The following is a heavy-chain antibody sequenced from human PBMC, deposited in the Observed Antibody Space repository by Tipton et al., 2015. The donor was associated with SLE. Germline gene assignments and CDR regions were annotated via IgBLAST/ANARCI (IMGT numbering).Heavy chain of an antibody. Sequence: TLSLTCSVSGGSISSSGYYWGWIRQPPGKGLEWIGTIYYSGGTSYNPSLKSRVTISVDTSKNQFSLKLNSVTAGDTAVYYCARQGTTRSPFVYWGQGTLVTVSS. V-gene: IGHV4-39*07. D-gene: IGHD1-14*01. CDR2: IYYSGGT. CDR3: ARQGTTRSPFVY. CDR1: GGSISSSGYY. J-gene: IGHJ4*02.